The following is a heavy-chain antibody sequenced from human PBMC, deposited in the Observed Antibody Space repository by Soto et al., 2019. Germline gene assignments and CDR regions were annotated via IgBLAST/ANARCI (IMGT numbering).Heavy chain of an antibody. CDR3: AGLTVTTPTHDY. Sequence: QVQLQESGPGLVKPSQTLSLTCTVSGGSISSGGYYWSWIRQHPGKGLEWIGYIYYSGSTYYNPSLKIRVTISVDTSKTQCSLKLSSVTAADTAVYYCAGLTVTTPTHDYWGQGTLVTVSS. V-gene: IGHV4-31*03. J-gene: IGHJ4*02. CDR1: GGSISSGGYY. CDR2: IYYSGST. D-gene: IGHD4-17*01.